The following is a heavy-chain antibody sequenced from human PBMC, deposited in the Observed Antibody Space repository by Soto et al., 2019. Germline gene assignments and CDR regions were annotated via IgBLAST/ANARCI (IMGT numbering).Heavy chain of an antibody. CDR1: GFTFDSHW. Sequence: GSGGGLVQPGGSLRLSCVASGFTFDSHWMHWVRQAPGEGLVWVSRIKTDGYAAAYADSVKGPFTTSRDNTKNTVYLQMNSLSAEDTAVYFCVRESGVAADCWGQGTLVTVSS. CDR2: IKTDGYAA. CDR3: VRESGVAADC. V-gene: IGHV3-74*01. D-gene: IGHD6-19*01. J-gene: IGHJ4*02.